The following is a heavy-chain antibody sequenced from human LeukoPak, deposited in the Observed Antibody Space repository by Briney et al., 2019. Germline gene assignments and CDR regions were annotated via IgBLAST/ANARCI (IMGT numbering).Heavy chain of an antibody. D-gene: IGHD5-18*01. V-gene: IGHV3-30-3*01. CDR1: GFTFSSYA. Sequence: GGSLRLSCAASGFTFSSYAMHWVRQAPGKGLEWVAVISYDGSNKYYADSVKGRFTISRDNSKNTLYLQMNSLRAEDTAVYYCARDRRRGYSYGTIFDYWGQGTLVAVSS. J-gene: IGHJ4*02. CDR3: ARDRRRGYSYGTIFDY. CDR2: ISYDGSNK.